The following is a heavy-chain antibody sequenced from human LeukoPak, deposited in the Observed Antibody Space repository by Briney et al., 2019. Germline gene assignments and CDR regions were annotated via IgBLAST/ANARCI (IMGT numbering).Heavy chain of an antibody. CDR1: GFTFSSYA. J-gene: IGHJ4*02. V-gene: IGHV3-23*01. CDR3: AKDSRGYSGYDFDS. CDR2: ISGGGGST. Sequence: GGSLRLSCAASGFTFSSYAMSWVRQAPGKGLEWVSAISGGGGSTYYADSVKGRFTISRDNSKKKLYLQMNSLRAEDTAVYYCAKDSRGYSGYDFDSWGQGSLVTVSS. D-gene: IGHD5-12*01.